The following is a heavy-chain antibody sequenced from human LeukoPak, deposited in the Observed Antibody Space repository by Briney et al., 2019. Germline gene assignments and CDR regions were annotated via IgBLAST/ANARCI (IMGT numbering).Heavy chain of an antibody. CDR3: ARFDTSGYYVDN. D-gene: IGHD3-22*01. J-gene: IGHJ4*02. CDR2: IYYSGGT. Sequence: SETLSLTCTVSGGSLSSYYWSWIWQPPGKGLEWMGYIYYSGGTNYNPSLKSRVAISVDTSKNQFSLMLNSVTAADTAVYYCARFDTSGYYVDNWGQGTLVTVSS. CDR1: GGSLSSYY. V-gene: IGHV4-59*01.